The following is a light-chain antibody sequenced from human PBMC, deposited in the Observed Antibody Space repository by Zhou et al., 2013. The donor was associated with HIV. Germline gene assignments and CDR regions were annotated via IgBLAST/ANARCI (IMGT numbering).Light chain of an antibody. CDR2: LAS. CDR1: QSINSR. Sequence: DIQMTQSPSTLSASIGDRVTITCRASQSINSRLAWFQQKPGKGPKLLIYLASSLDSGVPSRFSGSESGTEFTLTISSLQPDDFATYYCQQCNGYPYTFGQGTKLEIK. CDR3: QQCNGYPYT. J-gene: IGKJ2*01. V-gene: IGKV1-5*03.